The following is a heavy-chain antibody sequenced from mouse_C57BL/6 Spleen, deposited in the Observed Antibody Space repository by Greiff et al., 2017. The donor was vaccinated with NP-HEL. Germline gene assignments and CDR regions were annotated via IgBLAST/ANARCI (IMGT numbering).Heavy chain of an antibody. V-gene: IGHV1-15*01. CDR2: IDPETGGT. J-gene: IGHJ4*01. D-gene: IGHD2-3*01. Sequence: QVQLQQSGAELVRPGASVTLSCKASGYTFTDYEMHWVKQTPVHGLEWIGAIDPETGGTAYNQKFKGKAILTADKSSSTAYMELRSLTSEDSAVYYCTSRKKGGLLDYAMDYWGQGTSVTVSS. CDR3: TSRKKGGLLDYAMDY. CDR1: GYTFTDYE.